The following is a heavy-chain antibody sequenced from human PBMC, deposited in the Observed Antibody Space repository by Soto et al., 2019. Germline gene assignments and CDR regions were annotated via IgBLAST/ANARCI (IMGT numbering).Heavy chain of an antibody. V-gene: IGHV4-61*08. Sequence: ETLSLTCPVSGVSVSSGDYFWSWLRQSPGKRLEWIAYIYYSCSTNYNPSLKSRATISVDTSKSQVSLTLTSMTAADAALYYCARSPNYYYYGFDVWGQGTEVTVYS. D-gene: IGHD3-10*01. CDR3: ARSPNYYYYGFDV. CDR2: IYYSCST. J-gene: IGHJ6*02. CDR1: GVSVSSGDYF.